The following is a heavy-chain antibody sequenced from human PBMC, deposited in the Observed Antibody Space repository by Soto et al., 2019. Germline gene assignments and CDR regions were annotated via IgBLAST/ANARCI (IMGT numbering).Heavy chain of an antibody. V-gene: IGHV3-72*01. J-gene: IGHJ4*02. CDR3: TRGRWSGTYPFDY. D-gene: IGHD1-26*01. CDR1: GFTFSDHY. Sequence: EVQLVESGGGLVQPGGSLRLSCAASGFTFSDHYMDWVRQAPGKELEWVGRIRNKAKSYTTDYAASVKGRFTISRDDSKNSLYLQMNSLKTEDTAVYYCTRGRWSGTYPFDYWGQGTLVTVSA. CDR2: IRNKAKSYTT.